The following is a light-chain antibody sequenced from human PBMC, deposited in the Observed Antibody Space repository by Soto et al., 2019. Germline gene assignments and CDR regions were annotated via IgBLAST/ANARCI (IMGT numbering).Light chain of an antibody. J-gene: IGKJ1*01. CDR1: QSVTSSY. CDR2: GAS. V-gene: IGKV3-20*01. Sequence: EIVLTQSPGTLSLSPGERATLSCRASQSVTSSYLAWYQQKPGQAPRILIYGASSRATGIPDRFSGSGSGTDFTLTISRLEPEDFAVYYCQQYGSSPNTFGQGTKVEIK. CDR3: QQYGSSPNT.